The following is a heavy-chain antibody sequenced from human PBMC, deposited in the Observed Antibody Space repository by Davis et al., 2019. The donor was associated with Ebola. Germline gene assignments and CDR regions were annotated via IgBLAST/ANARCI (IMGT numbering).Heavy chain of an antibody. V-gene: IGHV1-2*02. J-gene: IGHJ3*02. CDR2: INPSSGGT. CDR1: GYTFTAYY. Sequence: ASVKVSCKASGYTFTAYYMHWVRQAPGQGLEWMGWINPSSGGTKYAQKFQGRVTMTRDTSINTAYMELSRLQSDDTAVYYCARSRLVGATYDAFDIWGQGTMVTVS. D-gene: IGHD1-26*01. CDR3: ARSRLVGATYDAFDI.